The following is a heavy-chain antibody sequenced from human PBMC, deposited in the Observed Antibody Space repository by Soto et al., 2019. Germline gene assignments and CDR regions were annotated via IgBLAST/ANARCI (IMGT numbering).Heavy chain of an antibody. CDR1: GDSVSSVSSY. CDR3: ARDESYYCRGGFCYSRVLDV. Sequence: QVRLQESGPGLVKPSETLSLTCTVSGDSVSSVSSYWTWIRQHPGKGLEWIGNIFFNGVTSYNPSVKFRIIRAFGSSKVQFSLLLCSVTAADTAVYDCARDESYYCRGGFCYSRVLDVWCQGKMLIGSS. J-gene: IGHJ3*01. CDR2: IFFNGVT. V-gene: IGHV4-61*01. D-gene: IGHD2-15*01.